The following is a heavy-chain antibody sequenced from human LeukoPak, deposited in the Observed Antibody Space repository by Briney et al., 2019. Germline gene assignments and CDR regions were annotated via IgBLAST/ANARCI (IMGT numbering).Heavy chain of an antibody. J-gene: IGHJ4*02. Sequence: GESLKISCKASGYNFPTYWIGWVRQMPGKGLDWMGIIYPGVSDARYSPSFQGQVTISADKSIGTVYLQWSSLKAADTAMYYCARHQPLGGTTAIDSWGQGTLVTVSS. CDR3: ARHQPLGGTTAIDS. CDR1: GYNFPTYW. V-gene: IGHV5-51*01. D-gene: IGHD1-7*01. CDR2: IYPGVSDA.